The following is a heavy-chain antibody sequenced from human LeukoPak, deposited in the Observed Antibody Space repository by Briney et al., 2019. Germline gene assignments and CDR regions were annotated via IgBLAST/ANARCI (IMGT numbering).Heavy chain of an antibody. J-gene: IGHJ4*02. V-gene: IGHV3-53*01. CDR2: IYSGGNT. CDR3: ARDTAVAGVDY. D-gene: IGHD6-19*01. CDR1: GFTVSSNY. Sequence: GGSLRLSCAASGFTVSSNYMSWVRQAPGKGLEWVSIIYSGGNTYYADSVKGRFTISRDNSKNTLYLQMNSLRAEDTAVYYCARDTAVAGVDYWGQGTLATVSS.